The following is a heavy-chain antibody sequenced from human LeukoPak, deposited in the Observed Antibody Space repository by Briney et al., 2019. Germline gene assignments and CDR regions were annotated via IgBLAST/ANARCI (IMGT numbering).Heavy chain of an antibody. J-gene: IGHJ4*02. CDR3: ARCLLEWPCDY. CDR2: ISAYNGNT. V-gene: IGHV1-18*04. Sequence: ASVKVSCKASGYTFTGYYMHWVRQAPGQGLEWMGWISAYNGNTNYAQKLQGRVTMTTDTSTSTAYMELRSLRSDDTAVYYCARCLLEWPCDYWGQGTLVTVSS. CDR1: GYTFTGYY. D-gene: IGHD3-3*01.